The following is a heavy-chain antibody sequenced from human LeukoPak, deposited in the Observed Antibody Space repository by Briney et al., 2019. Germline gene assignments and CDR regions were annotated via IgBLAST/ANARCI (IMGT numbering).Heavy chain of an antibody. V-gene: IGHV1-8*01. J-gene: IGHJ4*02. CDR2: MNPNSGNT. Sequence: GASVKVSRKASGYTFTSYDINWVRQATGQGLEWMGWMNPNSGNTGYAQKFQGRVTMTRNTSINTAYMELSSLRSEDTAVYYCARSRSYYYDSSGYSDYWGQGTLVTVSS. CDR1: GYTFTSYD. D-gene: IGHD3-22*01. CDR3: ARSRSYYYDSSGYSDY.